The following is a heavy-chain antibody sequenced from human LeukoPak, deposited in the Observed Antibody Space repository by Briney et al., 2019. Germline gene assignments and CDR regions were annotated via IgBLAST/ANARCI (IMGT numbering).Heavy chain of an antibody. Sequence: ASVKVSCKASGYTFTSYEINWVRQATGQGLEWMGWMNPNSGNTGYAQKFQGRVTMTRNTSISTAYMELSSLRSEDTAVYYCARLDDFLNWFDPWGQGTLVTVSS. V-gene: IGHV1-8*01. CDR2: MNPNSGNT. J-gene: IGHJ5*02. CDR3: ARLDDFLNWFDP. D-gene: IGHD3-3*01. CDR1: GYTFTSYE.